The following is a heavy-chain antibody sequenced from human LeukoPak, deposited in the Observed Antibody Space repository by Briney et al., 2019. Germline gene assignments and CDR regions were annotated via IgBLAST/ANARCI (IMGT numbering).Heavy chain of an antibody. CDR2: ISSSSSYI. D-gene: IGHD2-8*01. V-gene: IGHV3-21*01. Sequence: GGSLRLSCAASGFTFSSYDMNWVRQAPGRGLEWVSSISSSSSYIYYADSVKGRFTISRDNAKNSLYLQMNSLRAEDTAVYYCARRTNDFDYWGQGTLVTVSS. CDR3: ARRTNDFDY. J-gene: IGHJ4*02. CDR1: GFTFSSYD.